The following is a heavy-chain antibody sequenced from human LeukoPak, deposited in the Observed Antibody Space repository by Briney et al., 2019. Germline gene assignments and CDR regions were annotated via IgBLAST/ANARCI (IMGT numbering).Heavy chain of an antibody. V-gene: IGHV4-39*01. CDR1: GGSISSSSYY. J-gene: IGHJ4*02. Sequence: PSETLSLTCTVSGGSISSSSYYWGWIRQPPGKGLEWIGSIYYSGSTYYNPSLKSRVTISVDTSKNQFSLKLSSVTAADTAVYYCARGGIGIAAAGTPEANFDYWGQGTLVTVSS. CDR3: ARGGIGIAAAGTPEANFDY. D-gene: IGHD6-13*01. CDR2: IYYSGST.